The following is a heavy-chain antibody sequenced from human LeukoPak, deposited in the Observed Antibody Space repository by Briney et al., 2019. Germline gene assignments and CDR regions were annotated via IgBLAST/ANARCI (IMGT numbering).Heavy chain of an antibody. J-gene: IGHJ4*02. CDR3: ARDPNPWEPGY. CDR1: GGSISSGGYY. Sequence: MTSQTLSLTCTVSGGSISSGGYYWSWNRQHPGKGLEWIGYIYYSGSTYYNPSLKSRVTISVGTSKNQFSLKLSSVTAADTAVYYCARDPNPWEPGYLGQGTLVTVSS. D-gene: IGHD1-26*01. V-gene: IGHV4-31*03. CDR2: IYYSGST.